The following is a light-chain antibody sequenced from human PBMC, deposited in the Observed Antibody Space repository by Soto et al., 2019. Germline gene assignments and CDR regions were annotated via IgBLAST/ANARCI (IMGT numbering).Light chain of an antibody. Sequence: EIVLTQSPGTLSLSPGDRATLSCRASHSINTSFLAWFQQKPGQAPRLLIFGASSRATGIPDRFSGSGSGTDFTLTISRLEPEDFAVYYCQQYGSSPLTFGGGTKV. V-gene: IGKV3-20*01. CDR3: QQYGSSPLT. CDR1: HSINTSF. CDR2: GAS. J-gene: IGKJ4*01.